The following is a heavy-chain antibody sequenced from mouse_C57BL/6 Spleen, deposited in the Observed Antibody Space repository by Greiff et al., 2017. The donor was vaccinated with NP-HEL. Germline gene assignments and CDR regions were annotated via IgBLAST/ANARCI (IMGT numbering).Heavy chain of an antibody. V-gene: IGHV5-12*01. D-gene: IGHD1-1*01. Sequence: EVKLVESGGGLEQPGGSLKLSCAASGFTFSDYYMYWVRQTPEKRLEWVAYISNGGGSTYYPDTVNGRFTISRDNAKNTLYRQMSRLKSEDTAMYYCARQYGSRAFDVWGTGTTVTVSS. CDR1: GFTFSDYY. J-gene: IGHJ1*03. CDR2: ISNGGGST. CDR3: ARQYGSRAFDV.